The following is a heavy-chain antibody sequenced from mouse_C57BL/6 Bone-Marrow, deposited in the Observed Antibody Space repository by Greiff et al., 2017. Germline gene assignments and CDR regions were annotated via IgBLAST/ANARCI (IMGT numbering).Heavy chain of an antibody. D-gene: IGHD2-5*01. CDR1: GYTFTSYW. V-gene: IGHV1-64*01. J-gene: IGHJ4*01. CDR3: ASYSNYDAMDY. Sequence: QVQLQQPGAELVKPGASVKLSCKASGYTFTSYWMHWVKQRPGQGLEWIGMIHPNSGSTNYNEKFKSKATLTVDKSSSTAYMQLSSLTYEDSAVYYCASYSNYDAMDYWGQGTSVTVSS. CDR2: IHPNSGST.